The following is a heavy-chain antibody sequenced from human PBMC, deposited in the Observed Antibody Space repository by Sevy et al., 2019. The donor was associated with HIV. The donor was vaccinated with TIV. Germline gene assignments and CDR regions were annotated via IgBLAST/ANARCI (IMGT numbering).Heavy chain of an antibody. D-gene: IGHD3-10*01. V-gene: IGHV3-48*03. CDR1: GFTFSSYE. CDR3: AGEYGSGSYYNYYYYYMDV. J-gene: IGHJ6*03. CDR2: ISSSGSTI. Sequence: GGSLRLSCAASGFTFSSYEMNWVRQAPGKGLEWVSYISSSGSTIYYADSVKGRFTISRDNAKNSLYLQMNSLRAEDTAVYYCAGEYGSGSYYNYYYYYMDVWGKGTTVTVSS.